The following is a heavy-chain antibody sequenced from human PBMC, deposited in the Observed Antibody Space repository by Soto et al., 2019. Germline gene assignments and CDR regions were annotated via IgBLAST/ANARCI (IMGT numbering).Heavy chain of an antibody. CDR2: IIPIFGST. V-gene: IGHV1-69*12. J-gene: IGHJ5*02. CDR1: GGTFSNSA. D-gene: IGHD3-3*01. Sequence: QVQLVQSGAEVRKPGSSVKVSCKASGGTFSNSAITWVRQAPGQGLEWVGGIIPIFGSTNYAQKFQGRVTITADESTGTASMELSSLTSEDTAVYYCARDGDLRSDFWSGPLGGGWFDPWGQGTLVTVSS. CDR3: ARDGDLRSDFWSGPLGGGWFDP.